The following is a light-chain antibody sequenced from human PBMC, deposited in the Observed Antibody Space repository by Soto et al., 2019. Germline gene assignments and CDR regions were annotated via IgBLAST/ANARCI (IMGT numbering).Light chain of an antibody. Sequence: DIQMTQSPSTLCASVGARVSITCRASQSISNWLAWYQQKPGKAPKLLIYDASSLESGVPSRFSGSRSGTEFTLTISSLQPADFATYYCQQYNSFSRTFGQGTKVDI. CDR2: DAS. CDR1: QSISNW. CDR3: QQYNSFSRT. V-gene: IGKV1-5*01. J-gene: IGKJ1*01.